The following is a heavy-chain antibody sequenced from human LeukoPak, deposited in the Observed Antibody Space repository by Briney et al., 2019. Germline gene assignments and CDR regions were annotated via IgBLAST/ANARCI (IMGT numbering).Heavy chain of an antibody. CDR2: ISGSGGST. CDR3: ARLQSRITGNYFDY. J-gene: IGHJ4*02. Sequence: PGGSLRLSCAASGFTFSSYAMSWVRQAPGKGLEWVSAISGSGGSTYYADSVKGRFTISRDNSKNTLYLQMNSLRAEDSAVYYCARLQSRITGNYFDYWGQGTLVTVSS. V-gene: IGHV3-23*01. D-gene: IGHD1-14*01. CDR1: GFTFSSYA.